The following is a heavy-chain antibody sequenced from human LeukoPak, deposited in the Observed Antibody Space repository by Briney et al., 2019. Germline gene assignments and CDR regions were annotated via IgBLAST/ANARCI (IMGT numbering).Heavy chain of an antibody. V-gene: IGHV4-39*07. Sequence: SETLSLTCTVSGGSITSTSYYWGWIRQPPGKGLEWIGSIYYSGSTNYNPSLKSRVTISVDTSKNQFSLKLSSVTAADTAMYYCAREGQYYFDYWGQGTLVTVSS. CDR1: GGSITSTSYY. CDR2: IYYSGST. D-gene: IGHD6-19*01. CDR3: AREGQYYFDY. J-gene: IGHJ4*02.